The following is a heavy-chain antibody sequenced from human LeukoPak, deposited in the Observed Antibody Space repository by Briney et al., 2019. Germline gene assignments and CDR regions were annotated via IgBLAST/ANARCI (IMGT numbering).Heavy chain of an antibody. CDR3: ARDLEIWSGYYFDY. D-gene: IGHD3-3*01. J-gene: IGHJ4*02. CDR2: IYTSGST. Sequence: PSETLSLTCTVSGGSISYYYWSWIRQPAGEGLEWIGRIYTSGSTNYNPSLKSRVTMSVDTSKNQFSLKLSSVTAADTAVYYCARDLEIWSGYYFDYWGQGTLVTVSS. V-gene: IGHV4-4*07. CDR1: GGSISYYY.